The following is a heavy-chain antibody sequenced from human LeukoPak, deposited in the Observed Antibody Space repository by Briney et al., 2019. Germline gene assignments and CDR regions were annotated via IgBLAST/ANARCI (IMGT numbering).Heavy chain of an antibody. CDR3: ARLPNLRGYYYYMDV. J-gene: IGHJ6*03. V-gene: IGHV4-39*01. Sequence: SSETLSLTCTVSGGSISSSSYYWGWIRQPPGKGLEWIGSIYYSGSTYYNPSLKSRVTISVDTSKNQFSLKLSSVTAADTAVYYCARLPNLRGYYYYMDVWGKGTTVTISS. CDR2: IYYSGST. CDR1: GGSISSSSYY.